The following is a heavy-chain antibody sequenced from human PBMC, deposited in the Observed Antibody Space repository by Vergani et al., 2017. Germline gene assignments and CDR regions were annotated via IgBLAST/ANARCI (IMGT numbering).Heavy chain of an antibody. Sequence: QVQLVQSGAEVKKPGASVKVSCKASGYTFTSYDINWVRQATGQGLEWMGWMNPNSGNTGYAQKFQGRVTMTRNTSISTAYMELSSLRSEDTAVYYYAREGGYCSSTSCYHFDYWGQGTLVTVSS. V-gene: IGHV1-8*01. CDR3: AREGGYCSSTSCYHFDY. CDR1: GYTFTSYD. J-gene: IGHJ4*02. D-gene: IGHD2-2*01. CDR2: MNPNSGNT.